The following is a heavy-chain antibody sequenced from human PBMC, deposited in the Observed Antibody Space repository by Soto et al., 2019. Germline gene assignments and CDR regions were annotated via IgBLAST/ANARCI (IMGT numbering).Heavy chain of an antibody. D-gene: IGHD3-10*01. CDR2: IYYSGST. CDR1: GGSISDYY. Sequence: SSETLSLTSSVSGGSISDYYWSWIRQPPGKGLEWIGYIYYSGSTNYNPSLKSQVTISVDTSKNQFSLKLTSVTAADTAVYYCARGRVPHNFDYWGRGTLVTVSS. V-gene: IGHV4-59*01. J-gene: IGHJ4*02. CDR3: ARGRVPHNFDY.